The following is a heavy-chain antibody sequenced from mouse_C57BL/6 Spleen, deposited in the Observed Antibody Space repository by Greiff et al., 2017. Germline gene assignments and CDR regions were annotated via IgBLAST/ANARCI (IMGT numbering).Heavy chain of an antibody. CDR2: IYPGNSDT. Sequence: EVQLQQSGTVLARPGASVKMSCKTSGYTFTSYWMHWVKQRPGQGLEWIGAIYPGNSDTSYNQKFKGKAKLTAVTSASTAYMELSSLTNEDSAVYYCTKGTGEAYWGQGTLVTVSA. V-gene: IGHV1-5*01. J-gene: IGHJ3*01. CDR1: GYTFTSYW. CDR3: TKGTGEAY. D-gene: IGHD4-1*01.